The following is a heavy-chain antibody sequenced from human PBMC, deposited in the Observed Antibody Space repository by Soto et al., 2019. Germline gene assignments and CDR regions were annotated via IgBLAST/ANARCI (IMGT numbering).Heavy chain of an antibody. CDR2: MNPNSGNT. Sequence: ASVKVSCKASGYTFTSYDINWVLQATGQGLEWMGWMNPNSGNTDYAQKFQGRVTITRDTSASTAYMELSSLRSEDTAVYYCARAVAVPADFDYWGQGTLVTVSS. CDR3: ARAVAVPADFDY. J-gene: IGHJ4*02. V-gene: IGHV1-8*01. D-gene: IGHD6-19*01. CDR1: GYTFTSYD.